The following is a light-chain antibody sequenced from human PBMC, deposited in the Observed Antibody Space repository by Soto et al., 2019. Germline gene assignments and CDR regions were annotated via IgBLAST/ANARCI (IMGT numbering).Light chain of an antibody. CDR1: QSISRY. J-gene: IGKJ1*01. CDR3: QQSYSFWT. V-gene: IGKV1-39*01. CDR2: PES. Sequence: DIQMTQSPSSLSASVGDRVTITCRASQSISRYLNWYQHKPGKAPNRLIYPESSLQSGVPSRFSGSVSGTDFTLTTSGLQPGDLATNYCQQSYSFWTFGQGTKVEIK.